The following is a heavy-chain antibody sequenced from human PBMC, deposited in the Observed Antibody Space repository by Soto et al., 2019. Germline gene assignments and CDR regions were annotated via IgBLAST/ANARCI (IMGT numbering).Heavy chain of an antibody. Sequence: PSETLSLTCTVSGGSISSGGYYWSWIRQHPGKGLEWIGYIYYSGSTYYNPSLKSRVAISVDTSKNQFSLKLSSVTAADTAVYYCAREGVKGVLWSYGMDVWGQGTTVTVSS. CDR3: AREGVKGVLWSYGMDV. CDR2: IYYSGST. J-gene: IGHJ6*02. D-gene: IGHD5-18*01. CDR1: GGSISSGGYY. V-gene: IGHV4-31*03.